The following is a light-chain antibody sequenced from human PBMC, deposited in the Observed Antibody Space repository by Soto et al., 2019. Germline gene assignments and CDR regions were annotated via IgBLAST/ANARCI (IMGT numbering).Light chain of an antibody. CDR3: QQYGGSPLYT. Sequence: EIVLTQSPGTLSLSPGERATLSCRASQSVSSSDLAWYQQKPGQAPRLLIYGASSRATAIPDRFSGSGSGTDFTLTISRLEPEDFAVYYCQQYGGSPLYTFGQGTKLEI. CDR1: QSVSSSD. J-gene: IGKJ2*01. CDR2: GAS. V-gene: IGKV3-20*01.